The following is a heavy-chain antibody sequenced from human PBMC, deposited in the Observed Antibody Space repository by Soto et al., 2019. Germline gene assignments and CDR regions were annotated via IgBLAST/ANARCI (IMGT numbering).Heavy chain of an antibody. CDR1: GFTFSSYS. Sequence: EVQLVESGGGLVKPGGSLRLSCAASGFTFSSYSMNWVRQAPGKGLEWVSSISSSSSYIYYADSVKGRFTISRDNAKNSLYLQMNRLRAEDTAVYYCARERIAARGAFDPWGQGTLVTVSS. D-gene: IGHD6-13*01. CDR3: ARERIAARGAFDP. CDR2: ISSSSSYI. V-gene: IGHV3-21*01. J-gene: IGHJ5*02.